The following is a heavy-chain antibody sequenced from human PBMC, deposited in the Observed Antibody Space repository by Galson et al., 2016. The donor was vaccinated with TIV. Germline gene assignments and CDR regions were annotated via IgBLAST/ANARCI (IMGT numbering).Heavy chain of an antibody. D-gene: IGHD3-10*01. V-gene: IGHV1-69*04. Sequence: SVKVSCKASGGTFIRYAITWVRQAPGQGLEWMGRIIPIIGIINYAQNFQGRVTITADKSTSTAYMELSSLRSEDTAVYYCARAAGHSASGSYPGYWGQGTLVTVSA. CDR2: IIPIIGII. J-gene: IGHJ4*02. CDR3: ARAAGHSASGSYPGY. CDR1: GGTFIRYA.